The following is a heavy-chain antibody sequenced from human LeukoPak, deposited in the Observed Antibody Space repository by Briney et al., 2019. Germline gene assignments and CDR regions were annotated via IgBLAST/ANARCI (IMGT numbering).Heavy chain of an antibody. Sequence: SETLSLTCAVSGYSISSGYYWGWIRQPPGKGLEWIGSIYHSGSTYYNPSLKSRVTISVDTSKNQFSLKLGSVTAADTAVYYCARDGLASSSLFSWFDPWGQGTLVTVSS. CDR3: ARDGLASSSLFSWFDP. CDR2: IYHSGST. J-gene: IGHJ5*02. CDR1: GYSISSGYY. D-gene: IGHD6-6*01. V-gene: IGHV4-38-2*02.